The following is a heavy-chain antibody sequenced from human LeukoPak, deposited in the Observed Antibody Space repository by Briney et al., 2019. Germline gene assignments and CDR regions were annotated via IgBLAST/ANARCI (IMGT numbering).Heavy chain of an antibody. Sequence: GRSLRLSCAASGFTFSSYAMHWVRQAPGKGLEWVAVISYDGSNKYYADSVKGRFTISRDNSKNTLYLQMNSLRAEDTAVYYCARDREMATISYFDYWGQGTPVTVSS. CDR3: ARDREMATISYFDY. D-gene: IGHD5-24*01. V-gene: IGHV3-30-3*01. CDR2: ISYDGSNK. CDR1: GFTFSSYA. J-gene: IGHJ4*02.